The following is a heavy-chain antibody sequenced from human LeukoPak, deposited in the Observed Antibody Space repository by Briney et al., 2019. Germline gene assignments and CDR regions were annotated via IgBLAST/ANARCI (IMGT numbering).Heavy chain of an antibody. CDR1: GGSISSGSYY. V-gene: IGHV4-61*02. CDR3: ARDNGSGWYSVPNWFDP. CDR2: IYTSGST. D-gene: IGHD6-19*01. Sequence: PSETLSLTCTVSGGSISSGSYYWSWIRQPAGKGLEWIGRIYTSGSTNYNPSLKSRVTISVDTSKNQFSLKQSSVTAADTAVYYCARDNGSGWYSVPNWFDPWGQGTLATVSS. J-gene: IGHJ5*02.